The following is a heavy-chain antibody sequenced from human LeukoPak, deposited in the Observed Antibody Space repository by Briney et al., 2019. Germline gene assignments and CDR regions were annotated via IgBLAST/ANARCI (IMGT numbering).Heavy chain of an antibody. V-gene: IGHV3-30-3*01. J-gene: IGHJ4*02. CDR1: GFTFSSYA. Sequence: GGSLRLSCAAPGFTFSSYAMHWVRQAPGKGLEWVAVISYDGSNKYYADSVKGRFTISRDNSKNTLYLQMNSLRAEDTAVYYCARDRTRWDIVVVQAAIFDYWGQGTLVTVSS. D-gene: IGHD2-2*02. CDR2: ISYDGSNK. CDR3: ARDRTRWDIVVVQAAIFDY.